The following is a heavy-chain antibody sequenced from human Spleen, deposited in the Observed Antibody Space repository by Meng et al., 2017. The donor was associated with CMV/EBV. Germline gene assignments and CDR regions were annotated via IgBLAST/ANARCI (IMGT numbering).Heavy chain of an antibody. D-gene: IGHD5-24*01. CDR1: GFTFSSFT. CDR2: ISSSSSYI. J-gene: IGHJ6*02. CDR3: ARERWLQIKADQYYYYYGMDV. Sequence: GGSLRLSCAASGFTFSSFTMNWVRQAPGKGLEWISSISSSSSYIYYADSVKGRFTISRDNAKNSLYLQMNSLRAEDTAVYYCARERWLQIKADQYYYYYGMDVWGQGTTVTVSS. V-gene: IGHV3-21*01.